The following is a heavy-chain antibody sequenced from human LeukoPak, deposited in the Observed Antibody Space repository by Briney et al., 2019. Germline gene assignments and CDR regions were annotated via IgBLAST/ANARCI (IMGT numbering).Heavy chain of an antibody. D-gene: IGHD3-22*01. CDR1: GYTFTSYY. Sequence: GASVKVSCKASGYTFTSYYMHWVRQAPGQGLEWMGIINPSGGSTSYAQKFQGRVTMTRDTSTSTVYMELSSLRSEDTAVYYCARQTEHYYDSSGPNWFDPWGQGTLVTVSS. V-gene: IGHV1-46*01. CDR3: ARQTEHYYDSSGPNWFDP. CDR2: INPSGGST. J-gene: IGHJ5*02.